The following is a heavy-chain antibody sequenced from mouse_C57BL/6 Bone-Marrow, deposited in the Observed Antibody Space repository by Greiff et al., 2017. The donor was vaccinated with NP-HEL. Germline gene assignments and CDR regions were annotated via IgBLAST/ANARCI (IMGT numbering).Heavy chain of an antibody. D-gene: IGHD3-2*02. V-gene: IGHV1-4*01. CDR1: GYTFTSYT. J-gene: IGHJ3*01. CDR3: ACRTTRLGFAY. CDR2: INPSSGYT. Sequence: QVQLKESGAELARPGASVKMSCKASGYTFTSYTMHWVKQRPGQGLEWIGYINPSSGYTKYNQKFKDKATLPADKSSSTAYMPLSSLTSEASAVSSFACRTTRLGFAYWGQGTLVTVSA.